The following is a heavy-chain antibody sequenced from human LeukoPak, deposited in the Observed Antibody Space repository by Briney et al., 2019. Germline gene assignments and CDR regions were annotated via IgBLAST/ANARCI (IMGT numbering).Heavy chain of an antibody. CDR1: GNTFTSYY. CDR3: ARVFRRDSSGYPFDY. Sequence: ASVKVSCKASGNTFTSYYMHWVRQAPGQGLEWMGWINPNGGGTNYAQKFQDTVTMTTDTSISTAYMELSGLRSDDTAVYYCARVFRRDSSGYPFDYWGQGTLVTVSS. CDR2: INPNGGGT. V-gene: IGHV1-2*02. J-gene: IGHJ4*02. D-gene: IGHD3-22*01.